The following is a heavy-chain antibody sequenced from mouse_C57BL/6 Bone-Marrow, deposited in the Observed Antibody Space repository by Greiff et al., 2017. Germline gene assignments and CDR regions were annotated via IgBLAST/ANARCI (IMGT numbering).Heavy chain of an antibody. D-gene: IGHD4-1*01. Sequence: VQLQQSGAELARPGASVKLSCKASGYTFTSYGISWVKQRTGQGLEWIGEIYPRSGNTYYNEKFKGKATLTADKSSSTAYMELRSLTSEDSAVYFWARYFWGYYFGYWGQGTTLTVSS. J-gene: IGHJ2*01. CDR2: IYPRSGNT. CDR1: GYTFTSYG. CDR3: ARYFWGYYFGY. V-gene: IGHV1-81*01.